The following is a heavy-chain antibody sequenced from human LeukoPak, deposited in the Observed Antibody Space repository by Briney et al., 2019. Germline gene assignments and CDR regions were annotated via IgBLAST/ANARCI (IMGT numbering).Heavy chain of an antibody. D-gene: IGHD1-26*01. V-gene: IGHV3-53*04. CDR3: ARWVNSGSYKLYYGVDV. CDR2: IYSGGST. J-gene: IGHJ6*02. CDR1: GFTVSSNY. Sequence: GGSLRLSCAASGFTVSSNYMSWVRQAPGKGLEWVSVIYSGGSTYYADSVKGRFTISRHNSKNTLYLQMNSLRAEDTAVYYCARWVNSGSYKLYYGVDVWGQGTTVTVSS.